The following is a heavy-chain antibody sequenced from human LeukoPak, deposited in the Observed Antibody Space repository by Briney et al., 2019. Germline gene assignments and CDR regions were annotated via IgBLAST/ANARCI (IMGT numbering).Heavy chain of an antibody. D-gene: IGHD4-17*01. V-gene: IGHV1-69*02. CDR1: GGTFSSYT. CDR3: ARSSVTTDYYYMDV. CDR2: IIPILGIA. J-gene: IGHJ6*03. Sequence: SVKVSCKASGGTFSSYTISWVRQAPGQGLEWMGRIIPILGIANYAQKFQGRVTITTDESTSTAYMELSSLRSEDTAVYYCARSSVTTDYYYMDVWGKGTTVTVSS.